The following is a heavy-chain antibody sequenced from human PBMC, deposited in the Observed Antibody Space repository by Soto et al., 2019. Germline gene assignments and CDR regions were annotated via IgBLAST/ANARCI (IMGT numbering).Heavy chain of an antibody. V-gene: IGHV3-74*01. CDR1: GFTFSSNW. D-gene: IGHD6-19*01. J-gene: IGHJ4*02. CDR2: IDNDGSSR. Sequence: GGSLRLSCAASGFTFSSNWMHWVRQGPGKGLVWVSRIDNDGSSRDYADSVKGRFTISRDNAKNTLYLEMSSLRAEDTAVYYCATGSGWYSPDYRGQGTLVTVSS. CDR3: ATGSGWYSPDY.